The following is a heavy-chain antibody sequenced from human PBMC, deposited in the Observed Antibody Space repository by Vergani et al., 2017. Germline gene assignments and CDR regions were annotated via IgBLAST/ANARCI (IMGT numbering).Heavy chain of an antibody. CDR1: GFTSAGYA. Sequence: EVQLEESGGGLVLPGRSLRLSCVASGFTSAGYAMHWVRQAPGKGLEWVSGISGNSNSIGYADSVKGRFTISRDNAKNSLYLQMNSLRAEDTALYYCAKDLVTSSGGGWFDPWGQGTLVTVSS. J-gene: IGHJ5*02. CDR2: ISGNSNSI. V-gene: IGHV3-9*02. D-gene: IGHD6-6*01. CDR3: AKDLVTSSGGGWFDP.